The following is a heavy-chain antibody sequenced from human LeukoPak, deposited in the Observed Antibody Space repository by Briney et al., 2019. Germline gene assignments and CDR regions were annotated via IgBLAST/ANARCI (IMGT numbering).Heavy chain of an antibody. D-gene: IGHD2/OR15-2a*01. CDR3: ARSSGTPKISVYYYYYYMDV. CDR1: GGSISSSSYY. V-gene: IGHV4-39*07. Sequence: PSETLSLTCTVSGGSISSSSYYWGWIRQPPGKGLEWIGSIYYSGSTYYNPSLKSRVTISVDMSKNQFSLKLSSVTAADTAVYYCARSSGTPKISVYYYYYYMDVWGKGTTVTVSS. J-gene: IGHJ6*03. CDR2: IYYSGST.